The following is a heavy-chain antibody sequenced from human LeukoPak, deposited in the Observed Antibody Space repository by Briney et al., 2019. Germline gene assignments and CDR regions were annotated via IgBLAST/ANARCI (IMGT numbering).Heavy chain of an antibody. D-gene: IGHD6-13*01. CDR2: IWYDGSNK. Sequence: GGSLRLSCAASGFTFSSYGMHWVRQAPGKGLEWVAVIWYDGSNKYYADSVKGRFTISRDNSKNTLYLQMNSLRAEDTAVYYCAKPGIAAAGTGWFDPWGQGTLVTVSS. V-gene: IGHV3-33*06. CDR1: GFTFSSYG. CDR3: AKPGIAAAGTGWFDP. J-gene: IGHJ5*02.